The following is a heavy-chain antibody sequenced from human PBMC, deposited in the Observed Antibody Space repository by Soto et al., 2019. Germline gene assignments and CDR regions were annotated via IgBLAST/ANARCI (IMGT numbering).Heavy chain of an antibody. CDR2: IDGSGGIT. V-gene: IGHV3-23*01. CDR1: GLTFGTTD. Sequence: GGSLRLSCAASGLTFGTTDMSWVRQAPGEGLEWVSTIDGSGGITYYADSVKGRFTISRDNSRNTVYLQMNSLRGDDTALYYCVKNSGWFNTWGQGALVTVSS. J-gene: IGHJ5*02. D-gene: IGHD3-10*01. CDR3: VKNSGWFNT.